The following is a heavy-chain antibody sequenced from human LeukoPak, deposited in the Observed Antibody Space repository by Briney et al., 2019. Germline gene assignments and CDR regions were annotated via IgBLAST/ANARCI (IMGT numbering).Heavy chain of an antibody. Sequence: PGGSLRLSXAASGFTFSSYATSWIRQAPGKGLEWVSSIGGGGVDTYYADSVKGRFTISRDNSKNTLYLQMNSLRVEDTAVYYCAKDPPTTGTTFDNWGRGTLVTVSS. CDR1: GFTFSSYA. CDR2: IGGGGVDT. J-gene: IGHJ4*02. D-gene: IGHD1-1*01. V-gene: IGHV3-23*01. CDR3: AKDPPTTGTTFDN.